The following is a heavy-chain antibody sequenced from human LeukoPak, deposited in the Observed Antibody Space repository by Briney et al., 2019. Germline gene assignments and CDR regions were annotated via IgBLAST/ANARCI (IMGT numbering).Heavy chain of an antibody. V-gene: IGHV4-59*11. Sequence: PSETLSLTCTVSGGSISSHYWSWIRQPPGKGLEWIGYIYYSGSTNYNTSLKSRVTISVDTSKNQFSLKLSSVTAADTAVYYCARYYYDSSGYYYDYWGQGTLVTVSS. CDR2: IYYSGST. CDR3: ARYYYDSSGYYYDY. J-gene: IGHJ4*02. D-gene: IGHD3-22*01. CDR1: GGSISSHY.